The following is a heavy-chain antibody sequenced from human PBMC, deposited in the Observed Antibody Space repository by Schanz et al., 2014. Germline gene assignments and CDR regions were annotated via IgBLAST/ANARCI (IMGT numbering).Heavy chain of an antibody. Sequence: QVQLVQSGAEVKKPGASVKVSCKASGYTFTSYGISWVRQAPGQGLEWLGRIMPLRGIGNNAWKFQDRLTIAADKSMNIAYMELSSLGTEDTAVYYCTRLRRADPNGFDVWGQGTTVTV. D-gene: IGHD6-19*01. J-gene: IGHJ6*02. CDR3: TRLRRADPNGFDV. CDR1: GYTFTSYG. CDR2: IMPLRGIG. V-gene: IGHV1-69*04.